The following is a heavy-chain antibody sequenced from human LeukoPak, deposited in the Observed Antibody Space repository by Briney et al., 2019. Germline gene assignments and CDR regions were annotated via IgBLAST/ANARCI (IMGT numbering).Heavy chain of an antibody. CDR3: ASAAVYGDPTNPYFDY. J-gene: IGHJ4*02. Sequence: GGSLRPSCAASGFTLSSYDMHWVRQAPGQGLEWMGWIDPNSGGTNYAQKFQGRVTMTRDTSINTAFMELSRLRSDDSAVYYCASAAVYGDPTNPYFDYWGQGTLVTVSS. CDR2: IDPNSGGT. D-gene: IGHD4-17*01. V-gene: IGHV1-2*02. CDR1: GFTLSSYD.